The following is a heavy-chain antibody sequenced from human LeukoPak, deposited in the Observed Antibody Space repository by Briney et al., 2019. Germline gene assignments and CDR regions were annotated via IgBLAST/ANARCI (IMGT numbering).Heavy chain of an antibody. CDR1: GGSISSYY. V-gene: IGHV4-4*07. D-gene: IGHD3-10*01. J-gene: IGHJ3*02. CDR3: ARDSLWFGELYHDAFDI. CDR2: IYTSGST. Sequence: PSETLSLTCTVSGGSISSYYWSWIRQPAGKGLEWIGRIYTSGSTNYNPSLESRVTMSVDTSKNQFSLKLSSVTAADTAVYYCARDSLWFGELYHDAFDIWGQGTMVTVSS.